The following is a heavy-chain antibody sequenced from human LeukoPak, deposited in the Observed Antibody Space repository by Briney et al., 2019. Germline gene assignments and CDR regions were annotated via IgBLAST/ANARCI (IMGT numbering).Heavy chain of an antibody. Sequence: PGGSLRLSCAASGFTVSSNYMSWVRQAPGKGLEWVSIIYSGVTTYYADSVKGRFTISRDNSKNTLYLQMNSLRAEDTAIYYCAKNGDRGAYCTGGTCYPYFYYYMDVWGKGTTVTI. CDR1: GFTVSSNY. D-gene: IGHD2-15*01. J-gene: IGHJ6*03. CDR2: IYSGVTT. CDR3: AKNGDRGAYCTGGTCYPYFYYYMDV. V-gene: IGHV3-53*01.